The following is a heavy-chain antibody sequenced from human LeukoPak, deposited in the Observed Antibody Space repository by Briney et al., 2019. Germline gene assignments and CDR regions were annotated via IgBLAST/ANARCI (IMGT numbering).Heavy chain of an antibody. CDR2: IIPIFGSS. V-gene: IGHV1-69*13. D-gene: IGHD3-22*01. CDR1: GGTFNNYA. J-gene: IGHJ4*02. Sequence: SVKVSCKASGGTFNNYAINWVRQAPGQGLEWMGGIIPIFGSSNYAQKFQGRVTITADESTSTAYMELSSLRSEDTAVYYCARGPDSSGYYYGVYWGQGTLVTVSS. CDR3: ARGPDSSGYYYGVY.